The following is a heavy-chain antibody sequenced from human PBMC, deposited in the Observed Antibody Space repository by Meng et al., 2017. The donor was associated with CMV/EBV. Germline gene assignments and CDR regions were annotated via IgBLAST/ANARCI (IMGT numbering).Heavy chain of an antibody. D-gene: IGHD3-3*01. CDR3: ARDYDDFWSGYRYNWFDP. Sequence: ASVKVSCKASGYSFTNYDINWVRQATGQGLEWMGWMNPNSGNTGYAHKFQGRVTMTRNTSISTAFMELSSLSSEDTAVYYCARDYDDFWSGYRYNWFDPWGQGTLVTVSS. J-gene: IGHJ5*02. V-gene: IGHV1-8*01. CDR1: GYSFTNYD. CDR2: MNPNSGNT.